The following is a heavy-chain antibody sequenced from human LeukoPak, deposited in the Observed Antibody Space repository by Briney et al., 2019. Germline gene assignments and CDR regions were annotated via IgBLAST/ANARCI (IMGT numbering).Heavy chain of an antibody. CDR1: GFTFSSYW. D-gene: IGHD2-2*01. CDR3: AKVLTGYCGSTSCPFDY. J-gene: IGHJ4*02. V-gene: IGHV3-30*02. CDR2: IRYDGINK. Sequence: PGGSLRLSCAASGFTFSSYWMSWVREAPGKGLEGLGYIRYDGINKYYADPVKGRFTVSRDNSKNTLYLQMNRLRVENTAVYYCAKVLTGYCGSTSCPFDYWGQGTLVTVPS.